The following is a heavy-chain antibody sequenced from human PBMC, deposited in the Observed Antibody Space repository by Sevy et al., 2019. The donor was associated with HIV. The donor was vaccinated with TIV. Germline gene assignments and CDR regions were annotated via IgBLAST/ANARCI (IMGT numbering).Heavy chain of an antibody. Sequence: GGSLRLSCAASGFTFSTYAMHWLRQAPGKGLEWVAVISHDERTKYYADSMKGRFTISRDNSKNTLYLQMDSLGPEDTTIYYCARDPGNSGNYWGQGTLVTVSS. CDR2: ISHDERTK. CDR1: GFTFSTYA. J-gene: IGHJ4*02. V-gene: IGHV3-30*04. D-gene: IGHD1-1*01. CDR3: ARDPGNSGNY.